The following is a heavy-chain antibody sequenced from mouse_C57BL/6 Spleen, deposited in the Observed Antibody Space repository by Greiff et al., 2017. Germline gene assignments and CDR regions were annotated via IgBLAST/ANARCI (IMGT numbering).Heavy chain of an antibody. J-gene: IGHJ2*01. CDR2: IYPGDGDT. D-gene: IGHD4-1*01. V-gene: IGHV1-82*01. CDR3: ARSVTGMGFDY. CDR1: GYAFSSSW. Sequence: VQLQQSGPELVKPGASVKISCKASGYAFSSSWMNWVKQRPGKGLEWIGRIYPGDGDTNYNGKFKGKATLTADKSSSTAYMQLSSLTSEDSAVYLCARSVTGMGFDYWGQGTTLTVSS.